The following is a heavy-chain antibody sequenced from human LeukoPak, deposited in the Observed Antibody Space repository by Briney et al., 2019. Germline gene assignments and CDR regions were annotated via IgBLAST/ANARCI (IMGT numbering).Heavy chain of an antibody. J-gene: IGHJ4*02. D-gene: IGHD1-26*01. Sequence: GGSLRLSCAASGFTFSSYEMNWVRQAPGKGLEWVSYISSSGSTIYYADSVKGRFTISRDNAKNSLYLQMNSLRAEDTALYYCASGGIYCGAAFDFWGQGTLVTVSS. V-gene: IGHV3-48*03. CDR1: GFTFSSYE. CDR3: ASGGIYCGAAFDF. CDR2: ISSSGSTI.